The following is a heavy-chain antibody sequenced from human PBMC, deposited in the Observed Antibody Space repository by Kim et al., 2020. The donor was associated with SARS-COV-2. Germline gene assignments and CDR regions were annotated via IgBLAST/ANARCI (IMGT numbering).Heavy chain of an antibody. CDR2: IYYSGST. D-gene: IGHD2-2*01. Sequence: SETLSLTCTVSGGSISSYYWSWIRQPPGKGLEWIGYIYYSGSTNYNPSLKSRVTISVDTSKNQFSLKLSSVTAADTAVYYCAREKSVHCSSTSCYSATWGNWFDPWGQGTLVTVSS. J-gene: IGHJ5*02. CDR1: GGSISSYY. V-gene: IGHV4-59*13. CDR3: AREKSVHCSSTSCYSATWGNWFDP.